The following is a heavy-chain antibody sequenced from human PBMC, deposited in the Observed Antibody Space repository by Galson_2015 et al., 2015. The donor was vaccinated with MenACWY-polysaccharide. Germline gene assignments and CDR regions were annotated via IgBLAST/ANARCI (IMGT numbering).Heavy chain of an antibody. CDR1: GFTFSDYY. CDR3: ARAAWFDY. J-gene: IGHJ4*02. Sequence: LRLSCAASGFTFSDYYMGWIRQAPGKGLEWVSCISGGGRTIYYADSVKGRFAISRDNAKNSLYLQMNSLRAEDTAVYYCARAAWFDYWGQGTLLTVSS. V-gene: IGHV3-11*01. CDR2: ISGGGRTI.